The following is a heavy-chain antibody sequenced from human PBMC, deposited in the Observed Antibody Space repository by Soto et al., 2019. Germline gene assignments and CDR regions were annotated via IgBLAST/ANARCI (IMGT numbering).Heavy chain of an antibody. CDR2: IFSSGST. J-gene: IGHJ5*02. CDR1: GGSISSGDYY. D-gene: IGHD3-22*01. CDR3: ARGRGYYYDSSGFNWFDP. V-gene: IGHV4-30-4*01. Sequence: SETLSLTCTVSGGSISSGDYYWGWVRQPPGKGLEWIAYIFSSGSTYYNPSLKSRITMSVDTSKNQFSLKVISVTAADTAMYYCARGRGYYYDSSGFNWFDPWGQGTLVTVSS.